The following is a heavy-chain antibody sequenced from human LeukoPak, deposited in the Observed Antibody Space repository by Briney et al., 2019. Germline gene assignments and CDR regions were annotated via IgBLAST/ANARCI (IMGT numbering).Heavy chain of an antibody. CDR2: INPNSGGP. D-gene: IGHD2-8*01. J-gene: IGHJ6*03. CDR1: GYTFTGHY. CDR3: ARVGYCTHGVCYSMDV. Sequence: ASVKVSCKASGYTFTGHYIHWLRQAPGQGFEWMGWINPNSGGPNYAQKFQGRVTMTRDTSISTAYMELSRLRSDDTAVYYCARVGYCTHGVCYSMDVWGKGTTVTVSS. V-gene: IGHV1-2*02.